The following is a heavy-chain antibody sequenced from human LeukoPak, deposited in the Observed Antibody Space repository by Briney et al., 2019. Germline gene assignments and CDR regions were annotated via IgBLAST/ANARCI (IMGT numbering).Heavy chain of an antibody. J-gene: IGHJ4*02. D-gene: IGHD2-2*02. V-gene: IGHV3-48*02. CDR2: ISSSSSTI. Sequence: GGSLRLSCAASGFTFSSYSMNWGREAPGKGREWGSYISSSSSTIYYADSVKGRFTISRDNAKNSLYLQMNSLRDEDTAVYYCAVACSSTSCYTPFWYWGQGTLVTVSS. CDR3: AVACSSTSCYTPFWY. CDR1: GFTFSSYS.